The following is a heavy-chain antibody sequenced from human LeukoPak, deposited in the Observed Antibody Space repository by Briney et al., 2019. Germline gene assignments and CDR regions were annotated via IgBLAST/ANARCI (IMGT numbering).Heavy chain of an antibody. CDR3: ARMAETDPGDY. CDR1: GYTFTSYD. J-gene: IGHJ4*02. V-gene: IGHV1-8*01. CDR2: MNPNSGNT. D-gene: IGHD5-24*01. Sequence: ASVKVSCKASGYTFTSYDINWVRQATGQGLEWMGWMNPNSGNTGYAQEFQGRVTMTRNTSISTAYMELSSLRSEDTAVYYCARMAETDPGDYWGQGTLVTVSS.